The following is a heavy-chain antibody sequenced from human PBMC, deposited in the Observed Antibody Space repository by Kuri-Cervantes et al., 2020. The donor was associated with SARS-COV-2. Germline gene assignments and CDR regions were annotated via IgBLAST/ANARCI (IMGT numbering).Heavy chain of an antibody. CDR3: ARDRGPAAKSYSDY. V-gene: IGHV3-21*01. CDR1: GFTFSSYS. CDR2: ISSSSSYI. Sequence: GESLKISCAASGFTFSSYSMNWVCQAPGKGLEWVSSISSSSSYIYYADSVKGRFTISRDNAKNSLYLQMNSLRAEDTAVYYCARDRGPAAKSYSDYWGQGTLVTVSS. J-gene: IGHJ4*02. D-gene: IGHD2-2*01.